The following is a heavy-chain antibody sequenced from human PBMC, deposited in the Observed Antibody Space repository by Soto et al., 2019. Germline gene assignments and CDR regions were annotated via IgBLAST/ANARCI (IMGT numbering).Heavy chain of an antibody. CDR3: AMVDVYVTPSPQDV. CDR1: GYTFTRYG. CDR2: INTYNGNT. Sequence: QVQLVQSGAEVKNPGASVKVSCKASGYTFTRYGIGWARQAPGQGLEWMGWINTYNGNTNYAQNVQGRVTLTTDTSTSTPYMERRSLRSNNTAIYYCAMVDVYVTPSPQDVGGKGTTVIFSS. J-gene: IGHJ6*04. D-gene: IGHD3-16*01. V-gene: IGHV1-18*01.